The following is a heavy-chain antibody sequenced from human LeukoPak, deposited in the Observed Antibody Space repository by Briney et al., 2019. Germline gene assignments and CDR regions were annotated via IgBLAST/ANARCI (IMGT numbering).Heavy chain of an antibody. CDR2: ISGSGGST. V-gene: IGHV3-23*01. CDR1: GFTFSSYA. D-gene: IGHD2-15*01. Sequence: GGSLRLSCAAPGFTFSSYAMSWVRQAPGKGLEWVSAISGSGGSTYYADSVKGRFTISRDNSKNTLYLQMNSLRAEDTAVYYCAKDLGTSSALLIDYWGQGTLVTVSS. J-gene: IGHJ4*02. CDR3: AKDLGTSSALLIDY.